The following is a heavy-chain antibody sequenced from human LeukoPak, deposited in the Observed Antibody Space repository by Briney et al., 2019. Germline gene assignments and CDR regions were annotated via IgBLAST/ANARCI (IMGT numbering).Heavy chain of an antibody. Sequence: GGSLRLSCAASGFTFSSYSMNWVRQAPGKGLDWVSSISSSSSYIYYADSVKGRFTISRDNAKNSLYLQMNSLRAEDTAVYYCARYDFWSGHIGYYYYMDVWGKGTTVTVSS. CDR2: ISSSSSYI. CDR1: GFTFSSYS. V-gene: IGHV3-21*01. D-gene: IGHD3-3*01. CDR3: ARYDFWSGHIGYYYYMDV. J-gene: IGHJ6*03.